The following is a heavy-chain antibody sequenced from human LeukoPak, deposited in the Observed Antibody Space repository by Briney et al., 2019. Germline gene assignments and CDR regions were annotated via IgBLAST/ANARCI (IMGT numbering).Heavy chain of an antibody. V-gene: IGHV3-30*18. CDR2: ISYDGSNK. J-gene: IGHJ4*02. Sequence: GGSLRLSCAASGFTFSSYGMHWVRQAPGKGLEWVAVISYDGSNKYYADSVKGRFTISRDNSKNTLYLQMNSLRAEDTAVYYCANNPLTQYCSSTSCYSLPSYWGQGTLVTVSS. D-gene: IGHD2-2*01. CDR3: ANNPLTQYCSSTSCYSLPSY. CDR1: GFTFSSYG.